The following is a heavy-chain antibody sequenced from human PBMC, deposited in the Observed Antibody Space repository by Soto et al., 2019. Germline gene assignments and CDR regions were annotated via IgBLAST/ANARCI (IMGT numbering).Heavy chain of an antibody. CDR3: AREFYDFGSGYYSVYYHYYGMDV. CDR2: IIPIFGTA. CDR1: GGTFSSYA. V-gene: IGHV1-69*01. Sequence: QVQLVQSGAEVKKPGSSVKVSCKASGGTFSSYAISWVRQAPGQGLEWMGGIIPIFGTANYAQKFQGRVTITTDESTSTAYIELNSLISEDTAVDYCAREFYDFGSGYYSVYYHYYGMDVCGQGTTVTVSS. D-gene: IGHD3-3*01. J-gene: IGHJ6*02.